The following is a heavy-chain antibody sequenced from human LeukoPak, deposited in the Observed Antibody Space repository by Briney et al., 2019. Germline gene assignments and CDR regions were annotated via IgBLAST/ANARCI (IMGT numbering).Heavy chain of an antibody. D-gene: IGHD5-12*01. J-gene: IGHJ4*02. Sequence: PGVSLRLSCAASGFSFSTYAYAMSWVRQPPGKGLEWVSAFSGSGGSTDYADSVKGRFTISRDNSKNTLYLQMNSLRAEDTAVYFCAKGLGYSGYVPFDYWGQGTLVT. V-gene: IGHV3-23*01. CDR2: FSGSGGST. CDR3: AKGLGYSGYVPFDY. CDR1: GFSFSTYAYA.